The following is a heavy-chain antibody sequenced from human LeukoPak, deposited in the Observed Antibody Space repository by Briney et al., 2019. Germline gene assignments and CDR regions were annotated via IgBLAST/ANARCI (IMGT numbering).Heavy chain of an antibody. Sequence: GGSLRLSCTVSGFTVSSNSMSWVRQAPGKGLEWVSFIYSGGNTHYSDSVKGRFTISRDNSKNTLYLQMNSLRAEDTAVYYCAKVHRAYDYDSGSYYDSGFDYWGQGTLVTVSS. J-gene: IGHJ4*02. CDR1: GFTVSSNS. CDR3: AKVHRAYDYDSGSYYDSGFDY. CDR2: IYSGGNT. V-gene: IGHV3-53*01. D-gene: IGHD3-10*01.